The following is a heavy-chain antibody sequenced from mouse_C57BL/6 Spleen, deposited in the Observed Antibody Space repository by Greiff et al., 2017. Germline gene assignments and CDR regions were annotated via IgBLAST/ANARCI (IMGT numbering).Heavy chain of an antibody. CDR1: GYTFTSYW. D-gene: IGHD1-1*01. V-gene: IGHV1-53*01. CDR2: INPSNGGT. J-gene: IGHJ2*01. Sequence: QVQLQQPGTELVKPGASVKLSCKASGYTFTSYWMHWVKQRPGQGLEWIGNINPSNGGTNYNEKFKSKATLTVDKSSSTAYMQLSSLTSEDSAVYYCAREFPLVTTVVATNYRGQGTTLTVSS. CDR3: AREFPLVTTVVATNY.